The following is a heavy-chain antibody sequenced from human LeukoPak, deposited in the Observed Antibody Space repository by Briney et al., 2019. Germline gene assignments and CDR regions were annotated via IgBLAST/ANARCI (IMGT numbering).Heavy chain of an antibody. CDR1: GGSFSGYY. J-gene: IGHJ4*02. D-gene: IGHD5-24*01. CDR3: AREGDGYNRD. CDR2: IKQDGSEK. V-gene: IGHV3-7*01. Sequence: ETLSLTCAVYGGSFSGYYWSWVRQAPGKGLEWVANIKQDGSEKYYVDSVKGRFTISRDNAKNSLYLQMNSLRAEDTAVYYCAREGDGYNRDWGQGTLVTVSS.